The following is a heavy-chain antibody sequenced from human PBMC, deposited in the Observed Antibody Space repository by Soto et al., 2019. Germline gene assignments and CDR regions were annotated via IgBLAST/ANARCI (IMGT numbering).Heavy chain of an antibody. CDR3: ATWIRGFCSSTSCYTGLYYYGMDV. J-gene: IGHJ6*02. CDR2: FDPEDGET. CDR1: GCTLTELS. Sequence: ASVKVSCKVSGCTLTELSMHWVRQAPGKGLEWMRGFDPEDGETIYAQKFQGRVTMTEDTSTDTAYMELSSLRSEDTAVYYCATWIRGFCSSTSCYTGLYYYGMDVWGQGTTVTVSS. D-gene: IGHD2-2*02. V-gene: IGHV1-24*01.